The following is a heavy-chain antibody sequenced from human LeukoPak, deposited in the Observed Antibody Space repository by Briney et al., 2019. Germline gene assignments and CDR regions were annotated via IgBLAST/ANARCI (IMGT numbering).Heavy chain of an antibody. CDR3: AREVQHGSFDI. CDR1: GGSISSGSYY. V-gene: IGHV4-61*02. CDR2: IYTSGST. Sequence: SETPSLTCSVSGGSISSGSYYWSWIRQPAGKGLEWIGRIYTSGSTNYNPSLKSRVTISVDTSKNQFSLKLSSVTAADTAVYYCAREVQHGSFDIWGQGTMVTVSS. J-gene: IGHJ3*02.